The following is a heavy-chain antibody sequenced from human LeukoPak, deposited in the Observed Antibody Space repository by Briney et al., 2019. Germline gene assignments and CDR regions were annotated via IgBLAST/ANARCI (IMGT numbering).Heavy chain of an antibody. J-gene: IGHJ4*02. D-gene: IGHD1-26*01. CDR2: ISYDGSNK. V-gene: IGHV3-30*18. CDR1: GFTFSSYG. Sequence: GGSLRLSCAASGFTFSSYGMHWVRQAPGKGLEWVAVISYDGSNKYYADSVKGRFTISRDNSKNTLYLQMNSLRAEDTAVYYCAKAGVVGVDFDYWGQGTLVTVSS. CDR3: AKAGVVGVDFDY.